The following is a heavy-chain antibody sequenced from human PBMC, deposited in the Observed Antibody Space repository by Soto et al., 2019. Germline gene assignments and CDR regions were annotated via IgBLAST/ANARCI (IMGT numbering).Heavy chain of an antibody. CDR2: ISQYKGNT. CDR1: GYTFSSIG. Sequence: QIQLVQSGAEVKKPGASVKVSCKASGYTFSSIGISWVRQDPGQGLEWMGWISQYKGNTHYAQGLQGRVTMTTDTSTRTAYMELRSLRSDDTAVYYCARDLDASGSYYTDYWGQGTLVTVSS. J-gene: IGHJ4*02. D-gene: IGHD3-10*01. CDR3: ARDLDASGSYYTDY. V-gene: IGHV1-18*01.